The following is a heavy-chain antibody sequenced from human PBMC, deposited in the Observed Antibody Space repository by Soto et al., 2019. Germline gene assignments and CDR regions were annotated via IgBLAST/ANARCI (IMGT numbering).Heavy chain of an antibody. CDR1: GGSISSGDYY. Sequence: PSETLSLTCTVSGGSISSGDYYWSWIRQPPGKGLEWIGYIYYTGSTYYNPSLKSRVTISVDTSKNQFSLNLSSVTAADTAVYYCVRYNWNWFDPWGQGTLVTVSS. CDR3: VRYNWNWFDP. CDR2: IYYTGST. D-gene: IGHD1-20*01. V-gene: IGHV4-30-4*01. J-gene: IGHJ5*02.